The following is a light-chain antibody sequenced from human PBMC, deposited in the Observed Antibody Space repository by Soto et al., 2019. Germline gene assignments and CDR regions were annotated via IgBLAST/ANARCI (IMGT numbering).Light chain of an antibody. CDR1: QGIGND. CDR2: SSS. V-gene: IGKV1-6*01. J-gene: IGKJ1*01. CDR3: LQDYHYPWT. Sequence: AIQMTQSPSSLSASVGDRVTITCRASQGIGNDLGWYQHKPGRAPKLLIYSSSILFSGVPSRFSGSGSGTDFTLTIVGLQPEDFATYYCLQDYHYPWTFGQGTKVEI.